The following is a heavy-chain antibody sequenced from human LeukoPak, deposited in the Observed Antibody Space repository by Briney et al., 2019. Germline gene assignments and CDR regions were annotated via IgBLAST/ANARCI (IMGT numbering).Heavy chain of an antibody. J-gene: IGHJ4*02. CDR3: ARRLSSGGYFDY. D-gene: IGHD6-19*01. CDR2: ITGSGDST. CDR1: GFTFSSYA. V-gene: IGHV3-23*01. Sequence: GGSLRLSCAASGFTFSSYAMSWVRQAPGKRLEWVSAITGSGDSTYYADSVKGRFTFSRDNSKNTLYLQMNSLRAEDTAVYYCARRLSSGGYFDYWVQGTLVTVSS.